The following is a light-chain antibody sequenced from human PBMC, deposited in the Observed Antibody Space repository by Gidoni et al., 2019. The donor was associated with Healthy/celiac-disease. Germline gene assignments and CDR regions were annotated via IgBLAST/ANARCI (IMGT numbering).Light chain of an antibody. Sequence: AIRMTQSPSSFSASTGDRVTIPCRASQGISSYLAWYQQEPGKAPKLLIYAASTLQSGVPSRFSGSGSGTDFTLTISCLQSEDFATYYCQQYYSYPITFGQGTRLEIK. J-gene: IGKJ5*01. CDR3: QQYYSYPIT. V-gene: IGKV1-8*01. CDR1: QGISSY. CDR2: AAS.